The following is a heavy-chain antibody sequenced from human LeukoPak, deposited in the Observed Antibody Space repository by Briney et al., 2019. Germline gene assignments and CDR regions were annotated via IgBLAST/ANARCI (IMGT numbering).Heavy chain of an antibody. CDR1: GYTFTSYG. CDR3: AREPLPDADYYDSSGYYYFDY. D-gene: IGHD3-22*01. J-gene: IGHJ4*02. V-gene: IGHV1-18*01. Sequence: ASVKVSCKASGYTFTSYGISWVRQAPGQGLEWMGWISAYNGNTNHAQKLQGRVTMTTDTSTSTAYMELRSLRSDDTAVYYCAREPLPDADYYDSSGYYYFDYWGQGTLVTVSS. CDR2: ISAYNGNT.